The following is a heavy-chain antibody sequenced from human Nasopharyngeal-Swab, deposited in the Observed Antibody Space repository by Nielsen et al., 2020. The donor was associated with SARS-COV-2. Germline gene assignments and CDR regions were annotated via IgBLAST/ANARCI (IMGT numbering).Heavy chain of an antibody. V-gene: IGHV5-51*01. CDR3: ARQALGRDGYIDPDY. D-gene: IGHD5-24*01. Sequence: GESLKISCKGSGYSFTSYWIDWVRQMPGKGLEWMGIIYSGDSDTRYSPSFQGQVTISADKSISTAYLQWSSLKASDTAMYYCARQALGRDGYIDPDYWGQGTLVTVSS. CDR1: GYSFTSYW. CDR2: IYSGDSDT. J-gene: IGHJ4*02.